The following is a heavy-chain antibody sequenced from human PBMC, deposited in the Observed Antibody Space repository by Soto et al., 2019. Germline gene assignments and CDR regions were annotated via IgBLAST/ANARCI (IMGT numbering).Heavy chain of an antibody. CDR3: ARDKPFSAGY. Sequence: QVQLVQSGTEVKKPGASVKVSCKASGYTFLDFYIHWVRQAPGQGLEWMGFINPSGGGTTYAQKFQGRLTMTRDTSTGTVYMELISLRSEETAIYYCARDKPFSAGYWGQGTLVT. V-gene: IGHV1-46*01. J-gene: IGHJ4*02. CDR2: INPSGGGT. D-gene: IGHD3-3*02. CDR1: GYTFLDFY.